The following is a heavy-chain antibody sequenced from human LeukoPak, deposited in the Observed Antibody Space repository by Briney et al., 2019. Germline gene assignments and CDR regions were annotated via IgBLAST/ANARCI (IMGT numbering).Heavy chain of an antibody. CDR1: GGSISSYY. D-gene: IGHD3-22*01. J-gene: IGHJ3*02. V-gene: IGHV4-59*01. Sequence: SETLSLTCTVSGGSISSYYWSWIRQPPGKGLERIGYIYYSGSTNYNPSLKSRVTISVDTSKNQFSLKLSSVTAADTAVYYCAAYDSSGYSLGADDAFDIWGQGTMVTVSS. CDR3: AAYDSSGYSLGADDAFDI. CDR2: IYYSGST.